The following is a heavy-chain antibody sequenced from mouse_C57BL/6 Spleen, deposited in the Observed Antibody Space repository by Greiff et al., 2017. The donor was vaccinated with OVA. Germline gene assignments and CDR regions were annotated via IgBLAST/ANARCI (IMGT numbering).Heavy chain of an antibody. CDR2: INPGSGGT. J-gene: IGHJ3*01. V-gene: IGHV1-54*01. D-gene: IGHD3-2*02. CDR3: ARSGQLRPGFAY. Sequence: VQLKESGAELVRPGTSVKVSCKASGYAFTNYLIEWVKQRPGQGLEWIGVINPGSGGTNYNEKFKGKATLTADKSSSTAYMQLSSLTSEDSAVYFCARSGQLRPGFAYWGQGTLVTVSA. CDR1: GYAFTNYL.